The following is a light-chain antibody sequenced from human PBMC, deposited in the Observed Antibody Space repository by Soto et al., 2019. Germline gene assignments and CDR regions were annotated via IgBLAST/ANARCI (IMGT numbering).Light chain of an antibody. V-gene: IGLV2-23*01. Sequence: QSALTQPASVSGSPGQSITISCTGTSSDVGSDYLVSWYQQHPGTAPKLIIYEGTKRPSGVSDRFSGSRSGNTASLTISGLQTEDEGDYFCCSYGDFRTSWVVGGGTTLTVL. J-gene: IGLJ3*02. CDR3: CSYGDFRTSWV. CDR2: EGT. CDR1: SSDVGSDYL.